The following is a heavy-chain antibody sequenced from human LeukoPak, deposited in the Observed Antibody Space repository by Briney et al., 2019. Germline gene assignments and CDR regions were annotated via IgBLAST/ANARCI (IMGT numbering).Heavy chain of an antibody. Sequence: GASVKVSCKASGYTFTSYGISWVRQAPGQGLEWMGWISAYNGNTNYAQKLQGRVTMTTDTSTSTAYMELRSLRSDDTAVYYCARGPYSSSWYLEYFQHRGQGALVTVSS. J-gene: IGHJ1*01. CDR3: ARGPYSSSWYLEYFQH. D-gene: IGHD6-13*01. CDR2: ISAYNGNT. CDR1: GYTFTSYG. V-gene: IGHV1-18*01.